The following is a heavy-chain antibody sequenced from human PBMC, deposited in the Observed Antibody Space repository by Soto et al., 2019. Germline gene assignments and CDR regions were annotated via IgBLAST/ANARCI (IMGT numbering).Heavy chain of an antibody. D-gene: IGHD2-2*01. CDR1: GGSIDSDGSY. Sequence: QVQLQESGPGLVKPSQTLSLTCTVSGGSIDSDGSYWSWIRQSPGEGLEWLGYIYYSGTTYYNPSLKSRVSTALDTSKNQFSLKLSSVTAADTAIYYCAGGHCFSSSCSYLDLWGRGTLVTVSS. CDR3: AGGHCFSSSCSYLDL. J-gene: IGHJ2*01. CDR2: IYYSGTT. V-gene: IGHV4-31*03.